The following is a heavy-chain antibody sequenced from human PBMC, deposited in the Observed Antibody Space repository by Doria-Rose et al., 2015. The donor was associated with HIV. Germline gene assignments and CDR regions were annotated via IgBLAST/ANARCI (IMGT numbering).Heavy chain of an antibody. CDR2: INHGGST. CDR1: GGSFSGYY. J-gene: IGHJ1*01. D-gene: IGHD4-17*01. V-gene: IGHV4-34*01. Sequence: QVQLQQCCAGLLKPSETLSLTCAVYGGSFSGYYWTWIRQSPGKGLEWIGEINHGGSTNYNPSLKSRVTISLDMSKNQFSLKVTSVTAADTAVYYCARGPSDFGDYVAFQHWGQGTLGTGSS. CDR3: ARGPSDFGDYVAFQH.